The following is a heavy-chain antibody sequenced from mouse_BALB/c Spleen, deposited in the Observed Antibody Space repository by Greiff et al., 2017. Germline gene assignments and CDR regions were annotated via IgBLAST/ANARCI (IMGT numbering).Heavy chain of an antibody. V-gene: IGHV14-3*02. D-gene: IGHD4-1*01. CDR3: ARSRLGRYFDV. CDR2: IDPANGNT. J-gene: IGHJ1*01. CDR1: GFNIKDTY. Sequence: VQLQQSGAELVKPGASVKLSCTASGFNIKDTYMHWVKQRPEQGLEWIGRIDPANGNTKYDPKFQGKATITADTSSNTAYLQLSSLTSEDTAVYYCARSRLGRYFDVWGAGTTVTVSS.